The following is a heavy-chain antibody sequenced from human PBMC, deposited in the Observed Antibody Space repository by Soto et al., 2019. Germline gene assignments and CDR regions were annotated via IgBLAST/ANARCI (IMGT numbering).Heavy chain of an antibody. CDR3: ARDGDVNTGFGKDY. Sequence: GGSLRLSCAASGFTFSSYSMNWVRQAPGKGLEWVSYISSSSSTIYYADSVKGRFTISRDNAKNSLYLQMTSLSAEETAMYYCARDGDVNTGFGKDYWGQGTLVTVSS. V-gene: IGHV3-48*01. J-gene: IGHJ4*02. D-gene: IGHD3-16*01. CDR2: ISSSSSTI. CDR1: GFTFSSYS.